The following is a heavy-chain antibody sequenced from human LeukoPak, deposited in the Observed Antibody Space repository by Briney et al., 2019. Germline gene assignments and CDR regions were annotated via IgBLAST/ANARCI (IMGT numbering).Heavy chain of an antibody. CDR2: ISSGSNYI. CDR1: GFTFSSYN. Sequence: GGSLRLSCAASGFTFSSYNMNWVRQAPGKGLEWVSSISSGSNYIYYADSVKGRFAISRDHAKNSLYLQMNSLRAEDTAVYYCARGTPTTRDFDYWGLGTLVTVSS. V-gene: IGHV3-21*01. D-gene: IGHD4-11*01. J-gene: IGHJ4*02. CDR3: ARGTPTTRDFDY.